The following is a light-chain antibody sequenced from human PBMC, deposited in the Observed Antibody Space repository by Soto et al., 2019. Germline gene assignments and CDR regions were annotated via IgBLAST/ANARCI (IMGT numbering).Light chain of an antibody. CDR2: EVS. CDR3: SSYAGSNAVV. J-gene: IGLJ2*01. CDR1: SSDVGGYNY. Sequence: QSAPTQPPSASGSPGQSVTISCTGTSSDVGGYNYVSWYQQHPGKAPKLMIYEVSKRPSGVPDRFSGSKSGNTASLTVSGLQAEDEADYYCSSYAGSNAVVFGGGTQLTVL. V-gene: IGLV2-8*01.